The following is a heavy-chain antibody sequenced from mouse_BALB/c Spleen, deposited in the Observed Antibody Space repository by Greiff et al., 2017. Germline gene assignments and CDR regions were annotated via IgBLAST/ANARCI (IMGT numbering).Heavy chain of an antibody. V-gene: IGHV1-7*01. Sequence: VQLQQSGAELAKPGASVKMSCKASGYTFTSYWMHWVKQRPGQGLEWIGYINPSTGYTEYNQKFKDKATLTADKSSSTAYMQLSSLTSEDSAVYYCAGGKGFAYWGQGTLVTVSA. CDR3: AGGKGFAY. CDR1: GYTFTSYW. CDR2: INPSTGYT. J-gene: IGHJ3*01.